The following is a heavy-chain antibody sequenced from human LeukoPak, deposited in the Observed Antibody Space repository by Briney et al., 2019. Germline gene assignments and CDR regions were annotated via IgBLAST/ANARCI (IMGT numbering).Heavy chain of an antibody. J-gene: IGHJ3*02. CDR1: GFTFSSYG. V-gene: IGHV3-30*02. CDR3: AREGVHCSGGSCYYGDAFDI. D-gene: IGHD2-15*01. CDR2: IRYDGSNK. Sequence: PGGSLRLSCAASGFTFSSYGMHWVRQAPGKGLEWVAFIRYDGSNKYYADSVKGRFTISRDNSKNTLYLQMNSLRAEDTAVYYCAREGVHCSGGSCYYGDAFDIWGQGTMVTVSS.